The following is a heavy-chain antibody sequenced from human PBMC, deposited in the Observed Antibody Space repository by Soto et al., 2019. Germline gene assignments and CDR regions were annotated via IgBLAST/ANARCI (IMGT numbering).Heavy chain of an antibody. CDR3: ARSIRGPRKFNGMDV. CDR2: IERDDDDK. V-gene: IGHV2-70*13. D-gene: IGHD1-20*01. CDR1: GVSMTSPGMS. J-gene: IGHJ6*02. Sequence: SGPTLVNPTETLTLTCTFSGVSMTSPGMSVSWIRQPPGRALEWLALIERDDDDKYYSTSLKTRLTISKDTRKNQVVLTMANMDPADTATYYCARSIRGPRKFNGMDVWGQGTTVTVSS.